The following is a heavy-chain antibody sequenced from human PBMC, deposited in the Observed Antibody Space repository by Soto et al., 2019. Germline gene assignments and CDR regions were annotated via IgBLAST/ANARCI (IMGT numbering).Heavy chain of an antibody. J-gene: IGHJ6*02. V-gene: IGHV1-69*05. CDR1: GGTFRSYA. Sequence: ASVKVSCKASGGTFRSYAISWVQTAPGQGLEWMGGIIPIFGTANYAQKFQGRVTITTDESTSTAYMELSGLRSEDTAVYYCARPKIVVGPAAKYGMDVWGQGTTVTVSS. CDR2: IIPIFGTA. CDR3: ARPKIVVGPAAKYGMDV. D-gene: IGHD2-2*01.